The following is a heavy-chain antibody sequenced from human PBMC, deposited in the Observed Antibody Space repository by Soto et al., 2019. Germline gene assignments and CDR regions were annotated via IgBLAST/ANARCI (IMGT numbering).Heavy chain of an antibody. CDR3: ARAMYSSNYFVKWFEP. CDR2: ISHDGINK. D-gene: IGHD4-4*01. V-gene: IGHV3-30-3*01. J-gene: IGHJ5*02. CDR1: GFSFSSYA. Sequence: QVRLVESGGGVVQPGRSLRLSCTASGFSFSSYAMYWFRQPPGKGLEWVAVISHDGINKHYADSVKGRVTVSRDNANHSLDLQLNSLRVEDTAMCHCARAMYSSNYFVKWFEPWGQGTLVTVAS.